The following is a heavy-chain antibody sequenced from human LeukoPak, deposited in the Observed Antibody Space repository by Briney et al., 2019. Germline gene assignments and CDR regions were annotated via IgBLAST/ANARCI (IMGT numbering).Heavy chain of an antibody. CDR1: GLTFSSSS. CDR2: ISSSSSYI. D-gene: IGHD3-22*01. V-gene: IGHV3-21*01. CDR3: ARGTYYYDSSGYYHS. Sequence: KPGGSLRLSCAASGLTFSSSSMTWVRKAPGKGLEWVSSISSSSSYIFYACSLKGRLTIPRDNAKNSLYLQMNSLRAEDTAVYYCARGTYYYDSSGYYHSWGQGTLVTVSS. J-gene: IGHJ4*02.